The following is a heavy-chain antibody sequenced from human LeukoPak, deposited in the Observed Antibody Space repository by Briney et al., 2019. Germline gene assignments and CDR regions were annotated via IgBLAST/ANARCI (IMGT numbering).Heavy chain of an antibody. CDR2: ISGSGGST. Sequence: PGGSLRLSCAASGFTFSSSAMSWVRQAPGKGLEWVSAISGSGGSTYYADSVKGRFTISRDNSKNTLYLRMNSLRAEDTAVYYCAKRPSDFWSGYSPFDYWGQGTLVTVSS. D-gene: IGHD3-3*01. J-gene: IGHJ4*02. V-gene: IGHV3-23*01. CDR3: AKRPSDFWSGYSPFDY. CDR1: GFTFSSSA.